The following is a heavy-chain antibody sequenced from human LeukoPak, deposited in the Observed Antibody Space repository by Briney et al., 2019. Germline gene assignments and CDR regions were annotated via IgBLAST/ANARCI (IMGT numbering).Heavy chain of an antibody. J-gene: IGHJ4*02. CDR1: GGTFSSYA. V-gene: IGHV1-69*05. CDR3: ARQTLDCGGDCYTYYFDY. Sequence: GASVKVSCEASGGTFSSYAISWVRQAPGQGLEWMGRIIPIFGTANYAQKFQGRVTITTDESTSTAYMELSSLRSEDTAVYYCARQTLDCGGDCYTYYFDYWGQGTLVTVSS. D-gene: IGHD2-21*02. CDR2: IIPIFGTA.